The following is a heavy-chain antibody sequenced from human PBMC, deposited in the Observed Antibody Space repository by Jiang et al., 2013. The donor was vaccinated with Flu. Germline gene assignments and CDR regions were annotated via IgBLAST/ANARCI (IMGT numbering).Heavy chain of an antibody. D-gene: IGHD6-19*01. CDR2: ITRSGDSP. J-gene: IGHJ4*02. CDR1: GFTFRNYA. Sequence: VQLLESGGALVQPGGSLRLSCVASGFTFRNYAMSWVRQAPGKGLEWVASITRSGDSPYSADFVKGRFTISRDNSKNTVYLQMSSLRGEDTAVYYCARVLFGYSNGWYYGGNFDSWGQG. CDR3: ARVLFGYSNGWYYGGNFDS. V-gene: IGHV3-23*01.